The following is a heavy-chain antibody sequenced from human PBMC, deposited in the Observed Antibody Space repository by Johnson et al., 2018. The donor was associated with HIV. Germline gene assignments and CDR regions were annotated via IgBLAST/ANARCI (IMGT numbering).Heavy chain of an antibody. Sequence: QVQLVESGGGVVQPGRSLRLSCAASGFTFSSYDMHWVRQAPGKGLEWVAVIWYDGSNKYYADSVKGRFTISRDNSKNTLYLQMNSLRAEDTAVYYCAKDPMVATPANAFDIWGLGTKVTVSS. V-gene: IGHV3-33*06. D-gene: IGHD5-12*01. CDR3: AKDPMVATPANAFDI. CDR1: GFTFSSYD. CDR2: IWYDGSNK. J-gene: IGHJ3*02.